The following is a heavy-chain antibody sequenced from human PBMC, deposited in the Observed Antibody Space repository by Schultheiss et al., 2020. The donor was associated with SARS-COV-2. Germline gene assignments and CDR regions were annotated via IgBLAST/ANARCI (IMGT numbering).Heavy chain of an antibody. CDR1: GGTFSSYA. CDR2: IIPIFGTA. V-gene: IGHV1-69*13. Sequence: SVKVSCKASGGTFSSYAISWVRQAPGQELEWMGGIIPIFGTANYAQKFQGRVTITADESTSTAYMELSSLRSEDTAVYYCARDRYDFWSGYVSYWYFDLWGRGTLVTASS. J-gene: IGHJ2*01. CDR3: ARDRYDFWSGYVSYWYFDL. D-gene: IGHD3-3*01.